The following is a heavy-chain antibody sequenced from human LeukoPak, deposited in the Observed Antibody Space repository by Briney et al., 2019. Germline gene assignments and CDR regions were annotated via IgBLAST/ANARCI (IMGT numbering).Heavy chain of an antibody. CDR3: AANVETGRGDFDI. Sequence: ASVKVSCKASGYTFTHFYIHWVRQAPGQGLEWLGWIDPNNGDTDYAQKFQGRVTMTRDTSMGTAYMQVTGLRYDDTAVYYCAANVETGRGDFDIWGQGTLVTVSS. CDR2: IDPNNGDT. CDR1: GYTFTHFY. D-gene: IGHD1-14*01. V-gene: IGHV1-2*02. J-gene: IGHJ3*02.